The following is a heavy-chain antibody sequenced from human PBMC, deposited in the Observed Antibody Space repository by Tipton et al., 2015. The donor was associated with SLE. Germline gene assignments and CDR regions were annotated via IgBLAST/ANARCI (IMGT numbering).Heavy chain of an antibody. CDR1: GFTFSSSS. D-gene: IGHD2-21*01. Sequence: SLRFSCAASGFTFSSSSINWVRQAPGKGREWVLSISSDSSYIYYADSVKGRFTISRDNAKNSLYLQMNSLRAEDTAVYYCARGVVVIAAHYYMDVWGKGTTVTVSS. V-gene: IGHV3-21*01. CDR3: ARGVVVIAAHYYMDV. J-gene: IGHJ6*03. CDR2: ISSDSSYI.